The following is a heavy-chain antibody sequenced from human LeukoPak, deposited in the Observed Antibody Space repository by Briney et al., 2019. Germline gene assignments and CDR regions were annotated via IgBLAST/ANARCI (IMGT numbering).Heavy chain of an antibody. J-gene: IGHJ4*02. Sequence: AGGSLRLSCAASGFTFSGYWMSWVRQAPGKGLEWVANIKEDGSEKYYMDSVKGRFTISRDNAKNSLYLQMNSLRAEDTAVYYCARDVRASFDYWGQGTLVTVSS. CDR3: ARDVRASFDY. CDR2: IKEDGSEK. V-gene: IGHV3-7*04. CDR1: GFTFSGYW.